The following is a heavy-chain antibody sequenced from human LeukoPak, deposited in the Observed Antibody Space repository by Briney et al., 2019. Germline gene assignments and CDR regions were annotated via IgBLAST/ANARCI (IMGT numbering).Heavy chain of an antibody. J-gene: IGHJ4*02. CDR2: ISYDGSNE. D-gene: IGHD3-10*01. Sequence: GGSLRLSCAASGFTFSSYVMHWVRQAPGKGLEWVAIISYDGSNEYYADSVKGRFTISRDNSKNTLYLQMNSLRAEDTAVYYCAKQEDIWFGELLPVDYWGQGTLVTVSS. V-gene: IGHV3-30*04. CDR1: GFTFSSYV. CDR3: AKQEDIWFGELLPVDY.